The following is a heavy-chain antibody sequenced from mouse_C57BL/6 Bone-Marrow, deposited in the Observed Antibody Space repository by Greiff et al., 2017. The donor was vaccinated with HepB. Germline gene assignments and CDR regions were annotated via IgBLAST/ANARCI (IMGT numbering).Heavy chain of an antibody. CDR1: GYTFTDYN. Sequence: VQLKQSGPELVKPGASVKIPCKASGYTFTDYNMDWVKQSHGKSLEWIGDINPNNGGTIYNQKFKGKATLTVDKSSSTAYMELRSLTSEDTAVYYCARSFYDSFAYWGQGTLVTVSA. CDR2: INPNNGGT. CDR3: ARSFYDSFAY. J-gene: IGHJ3*01. V-gene: IGHV1-18*01. D-gene: IGHD2-4*01.